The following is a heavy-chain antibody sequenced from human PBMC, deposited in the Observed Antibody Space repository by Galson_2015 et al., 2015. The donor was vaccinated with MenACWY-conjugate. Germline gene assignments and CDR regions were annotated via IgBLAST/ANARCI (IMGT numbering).Heavy chain of an antibody. J-gene: IGHJ4*02. V-gene: IGHV3-11*03. CDR2: ISSGSGYI. CDR1: GFTLSDYY. Sequence: SLRLSCAASGFTLSDYYMSWIRQTPEKGLEWISKISSGSGYIDYADSVKGRFTISRDNAKNSLYLQMNSLRAEDTAVYYCATTNSAYWGQGTLVTVSS. CDR3: ATTNSAY. D-gene: IGHD5-24*01.